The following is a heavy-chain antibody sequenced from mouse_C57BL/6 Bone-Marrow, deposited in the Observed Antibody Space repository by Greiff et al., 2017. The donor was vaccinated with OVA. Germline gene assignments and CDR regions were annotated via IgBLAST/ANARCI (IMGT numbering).Heavy chain of an antibody. CDR1: GFTFSSYG. CDR2: ISSGGSYT. Sequence: EVQLVESGGDLVKPGGSLKLSCAASGFTFSSYGMSWVRQTPDKRLEWVATISSGGSYTYYPDSVKGRFTISRDNAKNTLYLQMSSLKSEDTAMYYCARRDGYYDFDYCGQGTTLTVSS. J-gene: IGHJ2*01. D-gene: IGHD2-3*01. CDR3: ARRDGYYDFDY. V-gene: IGHV5-6*01.